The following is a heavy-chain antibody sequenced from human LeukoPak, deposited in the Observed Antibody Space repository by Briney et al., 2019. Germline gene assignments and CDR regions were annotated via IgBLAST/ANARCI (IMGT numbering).Heavy chain of an antibody. V-gene: IGHV3-48*04. CDR2: ISSSSSTI. Sequence: GGSLRLSCAASGFTFSSYSMNWVRQAPGKGLEWVSYISSSSSTIYYADSVKGRFTISRDNAKNSLYLQMNSLRAEDTAVYYCARELIYYYMDVWGKGTTVTVSS. J-gene: IGHJ6*03. CDR1: GFTFSSYS. CDR3: ARELIYYYMDV.